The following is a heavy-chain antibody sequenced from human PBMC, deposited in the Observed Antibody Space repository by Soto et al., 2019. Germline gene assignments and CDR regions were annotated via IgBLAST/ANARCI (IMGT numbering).Heavy chain of an antibody. D-gene: IGHD6-19*01. CDR2: IIPILGIE. Sequence: QVQLVQSGAEVKKPGSSVKVSCKASGGTFSSYAITWVRQAPGQGLEWMGRIIPILGIENYAQKFQDRVTITADKPTSTVYMELSSLRSEDTAVYYCARDRSSDPNYYYYMDVWGKGTTVTVSS. V-gene: IGHV1-69*04. J-gene: IGHJ6*03. CDR3: ARDRSSDPNYYYYMDV. CDR1: GGTFSSYA.